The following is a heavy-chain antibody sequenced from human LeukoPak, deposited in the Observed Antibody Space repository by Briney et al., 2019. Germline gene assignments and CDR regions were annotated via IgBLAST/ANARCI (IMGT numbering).Heavy chain of an antibody. V-gene: IGHV4-59*08. CDR1: GGSISSYY. CDR3: ARVNYYGSGRFDY. J-gene: IGHJ4*02. D-gene: IGHD3-10*01. Sequence: SETLSLTCTVSGGSISSYYWSWIRQPPGKGLEWIGYIYYSGSTNYNPSLKSRVTISVDTSKNQFSLKLSSVTAADTAVYYCARVNYYGSGRFDYWGQGTLVTVSS. CDR2: IYYSGST.